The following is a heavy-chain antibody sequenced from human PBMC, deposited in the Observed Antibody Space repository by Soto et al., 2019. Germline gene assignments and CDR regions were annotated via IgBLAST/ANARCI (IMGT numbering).Heavy chain of an antibody. D-gene: IGHD6-13*01. CDR3: ARLRAGIAAAGFDY. CDR1: GYSFTNYW. CDR2: IDPSDSYT. Sequence: HGETLKISCKGSGYSFTNYWISWVRQMPGKGLEWMGRIDPSDSYTNYSPSFQGHVTISADKSISTAYLQWSSLKASDTAMYYCARLRAGIAAAGFDYWGQGTLVTVSS. J-gene: IGHJ4*02. V-gene: IGHV5-10-1*01.